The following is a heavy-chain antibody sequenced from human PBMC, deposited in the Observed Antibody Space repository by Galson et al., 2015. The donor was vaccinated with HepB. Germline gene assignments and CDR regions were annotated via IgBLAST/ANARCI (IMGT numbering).Heavy chain of an antibody. J-gene: IGHJ3*02. CDR1: GFTFRSYG. CDR2: ISGSGDNT. CDR3: AKERVGAFDI. Sequence: SLRLSCAASGFTFRSYGMSWVRQAPGKGLEWVSGISGSGDNTYYADSVKGRFTISRDNSKNTLYLQMNSLRAEDTAVYYCAKERVGAFDIWGQGTMVTVSS. V-gene: IGHV3-23*01.